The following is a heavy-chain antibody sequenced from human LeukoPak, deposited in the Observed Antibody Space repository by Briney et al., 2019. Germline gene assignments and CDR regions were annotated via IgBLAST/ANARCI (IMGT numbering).Heavy chain of an antibody. V-gene: IGHV4-38-2*02. CDR2: IYYSGST. Sequence: SETLSLTCTVSGYSISSGHYWGWIRQPPGKGLEWIGSIYYSGSTYYNPSLKSRVTISVDTSKNQFSLKLSSVTAADTAVYYCARVAATTAVDYWGQGTLVTVSS. J-gene: IGHJ4*02. CDR1: GYSISSGHY. D-gene: IGHD6-25*01. CDR3: ARVAATTAVDY.